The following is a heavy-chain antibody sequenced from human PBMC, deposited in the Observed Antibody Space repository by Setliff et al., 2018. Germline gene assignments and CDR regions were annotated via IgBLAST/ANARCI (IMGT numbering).Heavy chain of an antibody. CDR3: AGVPHIWFGELVTFDDAFDI. V-gene: IGHV4-34*01. J-gene: IGHJ3*02. CDR2: INHSGST. Sequence: SETLSLTCAVYGGSFTDHFWSWIRQPPGKGLEWIGEINHSGSTNYNPSLKSRVSISVDASKNQFSLKLTSATAADTAVYFCAGVPHIWFGELVTFDDAFDIWGQGTMVTVSS. D-gene: IGHD3-10*01. CDR1: GGSFTDHF.